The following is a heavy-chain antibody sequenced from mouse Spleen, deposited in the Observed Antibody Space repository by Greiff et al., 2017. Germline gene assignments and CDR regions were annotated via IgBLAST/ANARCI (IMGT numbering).Heavy chain of an antibody. CDR1: GFTFSSYA. Sequence: EVKLVESGGGLVKPGGSLKLSCAASGFTFSSYAMSWVRQTPEKRLEWVATISSGGSYTYYPDSVKGRFTISRDNAKNTLYLQMSSLRSEDTAMYYCARHEALYAMDYWGQGTSVTVSS. CDR3: ARHEALYAMDY. CDR2: ISSGGSYT. D-gene: IGHD3-2*02. J-gene: IGHJ4*01. V-gene: IGHV5-9-3*01.